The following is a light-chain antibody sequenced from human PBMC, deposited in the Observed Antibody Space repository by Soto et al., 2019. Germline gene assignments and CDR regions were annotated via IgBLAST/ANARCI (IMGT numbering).Light chain of an antibody. CDR3: QQYNNWPPTWT. CDR2: GAS. CDR1: QSVSSN. V-gene: IGKV3-15*01. J-gene: IGKJ1*01. Sequence: EIVMTQSPATLSVSPGERATLSCRASQSVSSNLAWYQQKPGQAPRLLIYGASTRATGIPARFSGSGSGTEFTLTISSLPSEDCAVYYCQQYNNWPPTWTFGQGTKVEIK.